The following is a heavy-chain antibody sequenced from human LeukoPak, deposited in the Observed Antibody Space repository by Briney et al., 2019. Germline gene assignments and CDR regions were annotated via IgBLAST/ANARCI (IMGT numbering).Heavy chain of an antibody. Sequence: GGSLRLSCAASGFTFSSYSMNWVRQAPGKGLEWVSSISSSSSYTYYADPVKGRFTISRDKSKNTLYLQMNSLRAEDTAVYYCAKEVEGYQLLSRKYYYYYTDVWGKGTTVTISS. CDR3: AKEVEGYQLLSRKYYYYYTDV. J-gene: IGHJ6*03. CDR2: ISSSSSYT. CDR1: GFTFSSYS. V-gene: IGHV3-21*01. D-gene: IGHD2/OR15-2a*01.